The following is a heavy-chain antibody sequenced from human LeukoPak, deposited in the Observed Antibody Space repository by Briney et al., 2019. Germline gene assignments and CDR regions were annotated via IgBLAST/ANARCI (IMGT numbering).Heavy chain of an antibody. CDR1: GYTFTVYY. V-gene: IGHV1-2*02. J-gene: IGHJ6*03. CDR2: INPNSGGT. Sequence: GASVTVSFMASGYTFTVYYMHWVRQAPGQGLGWMGWINPNSGGTNYAQKFQGRVTMTRDTSISTVYMELSRLRSDDTAVYYCARDQTWGYYMDVWGKGTTVTVSS. D-gene: IGHD1-26*01. CDR3: ARDQTWGYYMDV.